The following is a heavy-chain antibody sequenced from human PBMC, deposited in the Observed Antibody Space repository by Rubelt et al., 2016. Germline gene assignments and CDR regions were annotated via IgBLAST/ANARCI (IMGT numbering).Heavy chain of an antibody. CDR1: GFTFSSYW. V-gene: IGHV3-74*02. Sequence: EVQLVESGGGLIQPGGSLRLSCAASGFTFSSYWMHWVRQAPGKGLVWVSRINSDGSSTNYADSVKGRFTISRDNARNTLYLQMNRLRAEDTAVYYCARAPHYGPPLYYFDFWGQGTLVTVSS. J-gene: IGHJ4*02. CDR2: INSDGSST. D-gene: IGHD3-10*01. CDR3: ARAPHYGPPLYYFDF.